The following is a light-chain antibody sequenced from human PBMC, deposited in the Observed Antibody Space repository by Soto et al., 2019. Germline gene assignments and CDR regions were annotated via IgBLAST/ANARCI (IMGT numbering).Light chain of an antibody. J-gene: IGKJ5*01. V-gene: IGKV3-11*01. Sequence: EIGFTHSPATLSLSPGERSTLSCRASQSVSSYLAWYQQKPGQAPRLLIYDASNRATGIPARFSGSGYGTDFTLTISSLEPEDFAVYYCQQRSNWPLITFGQGTRLRL. CDR1: QSVSSY. CDR2: DAS. CDR3: QQRSNWPLIT.